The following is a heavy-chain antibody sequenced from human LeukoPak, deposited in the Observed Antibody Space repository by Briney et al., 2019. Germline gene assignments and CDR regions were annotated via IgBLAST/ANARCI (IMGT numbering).Heavy chain of an antibody. CDR2: ISSSSSYI. CDR1: GFTFSSYS. V-gene: IGHV3-21*01. CDR3: ARPLYASYYYGMDV. J-gene: IGHJ6*02. Sequence: GGSLRLSCAASGFTFSSYSMNWVRQAPGKGLEWVSSISSSSSYIYYADSVKGRSTISRDNAKNSLYLQMNGLRAEDTAVYYCARPLYASYYYGMDVWGQGTTVTVSS. D-gene: IGHD2-2*02.